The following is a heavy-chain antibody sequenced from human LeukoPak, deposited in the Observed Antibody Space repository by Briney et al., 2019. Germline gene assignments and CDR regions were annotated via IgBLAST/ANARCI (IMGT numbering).Heavy chain of an antibody. CDR3: AKEKYYYASSGYYYAPFDY. D-gene: IGHD3-22*01. V-gene: IGHV4-59*11. CDR2: IYYSGSI. Sequence: SETLSLTCTVSGGSISSHYWSWIRQPPGKGLEWIGYIYYSGSINYNPSLQSRVTISVETSKNQFSLKLNSVTAADTAVYYCAKEKYYYASSGYYYAPFDYWGQGTLVTVSS. CDR1: GGSISSHY. J-gene: IGHJ4*02.